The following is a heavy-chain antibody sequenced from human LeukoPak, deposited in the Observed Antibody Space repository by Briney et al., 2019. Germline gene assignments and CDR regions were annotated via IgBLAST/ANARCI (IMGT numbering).Heavy chain of an antibody. D-gene: IGHD3-22*01. CDR3: ARASKNGVIGDYYDSSGYFNFEFDY. CDR1: GFTFSSYN. CDR2: ISSSGSII. J-gene: IGHJ4*02. V-gene: IGHV3-48*01. Sequence: GGSLRLSCTASGFTFSSYNMKWVRQAPGKGLEWVSYISSSGSIIDYADSVKGRFTISRDNAKNSLYLRMNSLTAEDTAVYYCARASKNGVIGDYYDSSGYFNFEFDYWGQGTLVTVSS.